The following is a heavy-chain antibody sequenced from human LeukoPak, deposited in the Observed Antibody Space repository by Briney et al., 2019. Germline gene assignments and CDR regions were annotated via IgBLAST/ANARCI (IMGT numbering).Heavy chain of an antibody. J-gene: IGHJ4*02. Sequence: HPGGSLRLSCAASGFTFSSYAMSWVRQAPGKGLEWVSAISGSGGSTYYADSVKGRFTISRDNSKDTLYLQMNSLRAEDTAVYYCAKRGPYCSGGSCYRVDYWGQGTLVTVSS. V-gene: IGHV3-23*01. CDR1: GFTFSSYA. CDR3: AKRGPYCSGGSCYRVDY. D-gene: IGHD2-15*01. CDR2: ISGSGGST.